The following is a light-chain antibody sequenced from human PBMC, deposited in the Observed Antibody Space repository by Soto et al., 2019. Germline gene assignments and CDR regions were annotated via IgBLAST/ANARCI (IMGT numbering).Light chain of an antibody. CDR3: VQLLQTPYT. J-gene: IGKJ2*01. CDR2: LGS. V-gene: IGKV2-28*01. CDR1: QSLLHSNGYKY. Sequence: DIVMTQSPLSLPVTPGEPASISCRSSQSLLHSNGYKYLNWYLQKPGQSPQLLIYLGSNRASGVPDRFSGSASGTDFTLKISRVEAEDGGVYYCVQLLQTPYTFGQGTKLDIK.